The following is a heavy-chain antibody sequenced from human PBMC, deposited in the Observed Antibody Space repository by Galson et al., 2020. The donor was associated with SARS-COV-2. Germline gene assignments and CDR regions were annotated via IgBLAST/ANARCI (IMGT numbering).Heavy chain of an antibody. CDR2: INTNTGNP. CDR1: GYTFTNYA. V-gene: IGHV7-4-1*02. Sequence: ASVKVSCKASGYTFTNYAVNWVRQAPGQGPEWMGWINTNTGNPTYAQGFTGRFVFSLDTSVNTAYLQISSLMAEDTAVYYCARYTDSFGFDDWGQGTLVTVSS. J-gene: IGHJ4*02. CDR3: ARYTDSFGFDD. D-gene: IGHD5-18*01.